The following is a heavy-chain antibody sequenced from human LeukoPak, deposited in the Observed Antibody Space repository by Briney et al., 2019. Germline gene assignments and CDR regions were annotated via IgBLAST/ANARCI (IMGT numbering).Heavy chain of an antibody. V-gene: IGHV4-34*01. CDR3: ARSVVRGVIHAFDI. J-gene: IGHJ3*02. Sequence: SETLSLTCAVYGGSFSGYYWSWIRQPPGKGLEWIGEINHSGSTNYNPSLKSRVTISVDTSKNQFSLKLSSVTAADTAVYYCARSVVRGVIHAFDIWGQGTMVTVSS. CDR2: INHSGST. D-gene: IGHD3-10*01. CDR1: GGSFSGYY.